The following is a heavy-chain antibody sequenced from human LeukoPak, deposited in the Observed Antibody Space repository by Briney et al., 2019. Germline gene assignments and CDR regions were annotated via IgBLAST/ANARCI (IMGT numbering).Heavy chain of an antibody. D-gene: IGHD3-10*01. CDR2: ISSSSSTI. J-gene: IGHJ4*02. CDR3: ARVYYYGSGSYRGTTDY. CDR1: GFTFSSYS. V-gene: IGHV3-48*04. Sequence: PGGSLRLSCAASGFTFSSYSMNWVRQAPGKGLEWVSYISSSSSTIYYADSVKGRFTISRDNAKNSLYLQMNSLRAEDTAVYYCARVYYYGSGSYRGTTDYWGQGTLVTVSS.